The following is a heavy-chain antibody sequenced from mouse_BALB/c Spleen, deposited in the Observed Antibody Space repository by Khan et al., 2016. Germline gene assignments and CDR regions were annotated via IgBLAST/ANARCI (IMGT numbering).Heavy chain of an antibody. Sequence: VQLQQSGPELVKPGASVKVSCKASGYSFIDYNMYWVKQSHGKSLEWIGYIDPYNGGTNYNQKFKDKATLTVDKSSSTAFMHLKSLTSEDSAVYYCAKDYYGSSCVTLFAYWGQGTLVTVSA. CDR1: GYSFIDYN. V-gene: IGHV1S135*01. D-gene: IGHD1-1*01. CDR2: IDPYNGGT. J-gene: IGHJ3*01. CDR3: AKDYYGSSCVTLFAY.